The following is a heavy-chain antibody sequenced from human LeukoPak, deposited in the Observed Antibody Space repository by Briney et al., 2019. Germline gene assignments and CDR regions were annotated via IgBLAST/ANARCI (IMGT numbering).Heavy chain of an antibody. CDR3: ARGDWVPDY. CDR1: GYTFTSYY. D-gene: IGHD3-9*01. CDR2: MNPNSGNT. V-gene: IGHV1-8*03. J-gene: IGHJ4*02. Sequence: ASVKVSCKASGYTFTSYYMHWVRQAPGQGLEWMGWMNPNSGNTGYAQKFQGRVTITRNTSISTAYMELSSLRSEDTAVYYCARGDWVPDYWGQGTLVTVSS.